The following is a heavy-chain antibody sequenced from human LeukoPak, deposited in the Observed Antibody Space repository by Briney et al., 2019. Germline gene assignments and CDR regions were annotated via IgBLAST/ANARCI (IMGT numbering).Heavy chain of an antibody. V-gene: IGHV3-23*01. Sequence: GGSLRLSCAASGFTFSSYAMSWARQAPGKGLECVSHIRGSADSTYYSDSVKGRFTISRDNSGNTLYLQMNSLRAEDTAVYYCTKGGGNGAFDPWGQGTLVTVSS. CDR1: GFTFSSYA. J-gene: IGHJ5*02. CDR2: IRGSADST. D-gene: IGHD4-23*01. CDR3: TKGGGNGAFDP.